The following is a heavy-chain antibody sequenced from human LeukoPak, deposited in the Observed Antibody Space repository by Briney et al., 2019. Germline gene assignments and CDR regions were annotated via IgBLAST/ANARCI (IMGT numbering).Heavy chain of an antibody. V-gene: IGHV3-53*01. CDR1: GFTVRDNY. Sequence: GGSLRLSCAASGFTVRDNYMSWVRQAPGKGLESVSVISNGGDTYYADSVKGRFTISRDISKNTLYLQMNSLRAEDTAVYYCARGQHIVVVTAGGLGYWGQGTLVIVSS. D-gene: IGHD2-21*02. J-gene: IGHJ4*02. CDR3: ARGQHIVVVTAGGLGY. CDR2: ISNGGDT.